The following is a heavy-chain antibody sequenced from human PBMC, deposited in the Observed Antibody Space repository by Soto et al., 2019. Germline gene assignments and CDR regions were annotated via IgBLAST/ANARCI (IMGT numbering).Heavy chain of an antibody. CDR1: GFTLSYYA. D-gene: IGHD6-19*01. CDR3: EKDATRSNCWYYFDY. CDR2: ISDSGGTT. V-gene: IGHV3-23*01. Sequence: GGSLRLSCAASGFTLSYYAMGWVRQAPWKGLEWVSVISDSGGTTYYADSVKGRFTISRDNSKNTLFLQMNSLRAEDTAIYYCEKDATRSNCWYYFDYWGQGTLVTVSS. J-gene: IGHJ4*02.